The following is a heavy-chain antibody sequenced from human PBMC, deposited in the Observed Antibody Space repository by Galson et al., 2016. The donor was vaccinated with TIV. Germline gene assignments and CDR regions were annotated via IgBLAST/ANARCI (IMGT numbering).Heavy chain of an antibody. CDR3: ARPSSSCRGCSYYDYMDV. Sequence: SVKVSCKASGGTFNIYAISWVRQAPGQGLEWMGGILPIFGAANYAQKFQGRVTITADESTNTAYMELSSLKSEDTAVYYCARPSSSCRGCSYYDYMDVWGKGTTFAVS. CDR1: GGTFNIYA. D-gene: IGHD6-13*01. CDR2: ILPIFGAA. V-gene: IGHV1-69*13. J-gene: IGHJ6*03.